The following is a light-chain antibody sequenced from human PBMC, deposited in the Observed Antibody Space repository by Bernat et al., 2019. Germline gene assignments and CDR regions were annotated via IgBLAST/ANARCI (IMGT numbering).Light chain of an antibody. CDR1: SSDVGSYNL. V-gene: IGLV2-23*01. CDR2: EGR. Sequence: QSALTKPASVSGSPGQSITISCTGTSSDVGSYNLVSWYQQHPGKAPKRMIYEGRKRPSGVSNRFCGSKSGNTAALTISGRQAEDEADYYCCSYAGSSTYVVFGGGTKLTVL. CDR3: CSYAGSSTYVV. J-gene: IGLJ2*01.